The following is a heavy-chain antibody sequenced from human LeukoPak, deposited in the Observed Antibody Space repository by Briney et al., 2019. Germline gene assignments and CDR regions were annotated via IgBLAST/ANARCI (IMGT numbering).Heavy chain of an antibody. J-gene: IGHJ3*02. CDR3: ASLIAARPWNAFDI. D-gene: IGHD6-6*01. CDR1: GGTFGSYA. V-gene: IGHV1-69*05. Sequence: SVKVSCKASGGTFGSYAISWVRQAPGQGLEWMGGIIPIFGTANYAQKFQGRVTITTDEFTSTAYMELSSLRSEDTAVYYCASLIAARPWNAFDIWGQGTMVTVSS. CDR2: IIPIFGTA.